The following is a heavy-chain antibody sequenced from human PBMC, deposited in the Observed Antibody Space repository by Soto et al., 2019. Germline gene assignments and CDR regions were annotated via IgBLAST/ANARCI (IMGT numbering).Heavy chain of an antibody. CDR3: AKAVAEVHYCYGMDV. J-gene: IGHJ6*02. CDR1: GFTVSSYA. CDR2: FTGSDSST. Sequence: EVQLLESGGGLVQPGGSLRLSCAASGFTVSSYAMRWVRQAPGKGLEWVSTFTGSDSSTYYADSVKGRFTTSRDNSKNTLYLQMNSLTAEDAAVYYCAKAVAEVHYCYGMDVWGQGTTVTVSS. D-gene: IGHD6-19*01. V-gene: IGHV3-23*01.